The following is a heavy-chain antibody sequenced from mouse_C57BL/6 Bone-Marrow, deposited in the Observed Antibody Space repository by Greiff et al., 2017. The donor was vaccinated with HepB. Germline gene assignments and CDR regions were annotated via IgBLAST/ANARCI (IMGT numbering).Heavy chain of an antibody. D-gene: IGHD1-1*01. CDR2: INPGSGGT. CDR3: ERWGTTVAYYFDD. J-gene: IGHJ2*01. V-gene: IGHV1-54*01. CDR1: GYAFTNYL. Sequence: VKLQESGAELVRPGASVKVSCKASGYAFTNYLIEWVKQRPGQGLEWIGVINPGSGGTNYNEKFKGKATLTADKSSSTAYMQLSSLTSEDSAVYFCERWGTTVAYYFDDWGQGTTLTVSS.